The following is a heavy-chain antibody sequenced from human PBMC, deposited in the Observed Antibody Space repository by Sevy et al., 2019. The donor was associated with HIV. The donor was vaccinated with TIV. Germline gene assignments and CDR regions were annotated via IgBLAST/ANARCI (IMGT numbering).Heavy chain of an antibody. V-gene: IGHV3-30-3*01. CDR1: GFTFSSYA. J-gene: IGHJ6*03. CDR2: ISYDGSNK. CDR3: AREGVVAAAADGLNYYYHYMDV. Sequence: GGSLRLSCAASGFTFSSYAMHWVRQAPGKGLEWVAVISYDGSNKYYADSVKGRFTISRDNSKNTLYLQMNSLRAEDTAVYYCAREGVVAAAADGLNYYYHYMDVWGKGTTVTVSS. D-gene: IGHD2-15*01.